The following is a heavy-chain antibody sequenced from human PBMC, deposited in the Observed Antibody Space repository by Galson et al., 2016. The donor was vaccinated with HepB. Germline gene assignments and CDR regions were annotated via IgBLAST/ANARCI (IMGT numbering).Heavy chain of an antibody. J-gene: IGHJ6*02. CDR3: ARDRVDIVAAPSSIRNYYGMDV. Sequence: SLRFSCAASGFTFRAYTMNWVRQAPGKGLQWVSSISSGSRHISNADSLKGRFSISRDDAKNSVFLQMNSLTVDDTAKYFCARDRVDIVAAPSSIRNYYGMDVWGQGTTVTVSS. D-gene: IGHD5-12*01. CDR1: GFTFRAYT. CDR2: ISSGSRHI. V-gene: IGHV3-21*04.